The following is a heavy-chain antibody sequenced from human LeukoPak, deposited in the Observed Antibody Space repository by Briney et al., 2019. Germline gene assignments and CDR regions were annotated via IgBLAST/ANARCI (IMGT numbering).Heavy chain of an antibody. CDR1: GGSFSGYY. V-gene: IGHV4-34*01. D-gene: IGHD3-10*01. CDR2: INHSGST. J-gene: IGHJ6*04. Sequence: PSETLSLTCAVYGGSFSGYYWSWIRQPPGKGLEWIGEINHSGSTNYNPSLKSRVTISVDTSKNQFSLKLSSVTAAATAVYYCARIGYYGSGSYYNYYYYGMDVWGKGTTVTVSS. CDR3: ARIGYYGSGSYYNYYYYGMDV.